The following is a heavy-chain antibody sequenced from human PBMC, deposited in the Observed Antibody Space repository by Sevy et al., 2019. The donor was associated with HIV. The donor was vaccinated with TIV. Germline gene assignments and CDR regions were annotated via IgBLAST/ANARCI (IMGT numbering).Heavy chain of an antibody. CDR1: GFTFDSYG. Sequence: GGSLRLSCTASGFTFDSYGMHWVRQAPGKGLEWVAIIWYNGSNKSYIDSVKGRFTISRDNSKNTLYLQMNSLRAEDTAVYYCAREGLAVAGIGYCFDQWGQGTLVTVSS. J-gene: IGHJ4*02. D-gene: IGHD6-19*01. CDR2: IWYNGSNK. V-gene: IGHV3-33*01. CDR3: AREGLAVAGIGYCFDQ.